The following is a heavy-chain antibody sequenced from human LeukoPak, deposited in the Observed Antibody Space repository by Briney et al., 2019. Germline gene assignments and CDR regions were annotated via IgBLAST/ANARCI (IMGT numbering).Heavy chain of an antibody. Sequence: APVKVSCKASGYTFTGYYMHWVRQAPGQGLEWMGWINPNSGGTNYAQKFQGRVTMTRDTSISTAYMELSRLRSDDTAVYYCASSGVGASSYLDYWGQGTLVTVSS. V-gene: IGHV1-2*02. CDR1: GYTFTGYY. J-gene: IGHJ4*02. CDR3: ASSGVGASSYLDY. D-gene: IGHD1-26*01. CDR2: INPNSGGT.